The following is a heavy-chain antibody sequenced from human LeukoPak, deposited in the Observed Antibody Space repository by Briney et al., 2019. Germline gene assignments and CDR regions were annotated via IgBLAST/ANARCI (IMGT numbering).Heavy chain of an antibody. V-gene: IGHV3-20*04. J-gene: IGHJ4*02. CDR3: ARGGITIFGGIIYQDY. Sequence: TGGSLRLSCATSGFSFSSYAMSWVRQAPGRGLEWVSGINWNGGSTGYADSVKGRFTISRDNAKNSLYLQMNSLRAEDTAFYYCARGGITIFGGIIYQDYWGQGTLVTVSS. CDR1: GFSFSSYA. D-gene: IGHD3-3*01. CDR2: INWNGGST.